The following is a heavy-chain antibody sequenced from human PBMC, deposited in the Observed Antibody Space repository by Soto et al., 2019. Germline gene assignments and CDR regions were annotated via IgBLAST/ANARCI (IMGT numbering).Heavy chain of an antibody. Sequence: ASVKVSCKASGYSFTDYHIHWVRQAPGQGLEWLGRINPKSGGTSTAQKFQGWVTMTTNTSISTASMELTRLTSDDTAIYYCARGDSTDCSNGVCSFFYNHDMDVWGQGTTVTVSS. D-gene: IGHD2-8*01. CDR3: ARGDSTDCSNGVCSFFYNHDMDV. CDR1: GYSFTDYH. J-gene: IGHJ6*02. V-gene: IGHV1-2*04. CDR2: INPKSGGT.